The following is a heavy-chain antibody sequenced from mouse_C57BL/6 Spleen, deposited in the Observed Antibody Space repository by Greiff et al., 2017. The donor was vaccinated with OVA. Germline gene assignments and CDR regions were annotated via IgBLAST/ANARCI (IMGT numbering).Heavy chain of an antibody. V-gene: IGHV1-64*01. CDR1: GYTFTSYW. CDR3: AREGFLYAMDY. J-gene: IGHJ4*01. CDR2: IHPNSGST. Sequence: QVQLQQSGAELVKPGASVKLSCKASGYTFTSYWMHWVKQRPGQGLEWIGMIHPNSGSTNYNEKFKSKATLTVDKSSSTAYMQLSSLTSEDSAVYYCAREGFLYAMDYWGQGTSVTVSS.